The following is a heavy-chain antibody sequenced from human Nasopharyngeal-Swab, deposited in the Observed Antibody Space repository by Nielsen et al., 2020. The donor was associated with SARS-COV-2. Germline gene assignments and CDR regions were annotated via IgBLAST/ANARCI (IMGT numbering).Heavy chain of an antibody. CDR2: ISPNSGT. Sequence: GSLRLSCTVSGFSITSQYWSWIRQPPGKGLEWIGYISPNSGTSYNPSLKSRVTMFMDTSKNQFSLRLKSVTAADTAVYYCAKEGATGWFDPCGQGTLVTVSS. CDR1: GFSITSQY. CDR3: AKEGATGWFDP. J-gene: IGHJ5*02. V-gene: IGHV4-59*11.